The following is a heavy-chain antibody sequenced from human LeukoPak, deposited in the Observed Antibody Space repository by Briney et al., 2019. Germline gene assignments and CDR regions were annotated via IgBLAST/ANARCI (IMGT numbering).Heavy chain of an antibody. CDR3: AKDQWEWPYDGNYYYGMDV. J-gene: IGHJ6*02. CDR1: GFTFSTYS. Sequence: PGGSLRLSCAASGFTFSTYSMNWVRQAPGKGLEWVSSISSSSSYTSYADSVKGRFTISRDNAKNSLYLQMNSLRAEDTAVYYCAKDQWEWPYDGNYYYGMDVWGQGTTVTVSS. CDR2: ISSSSSYT. V-gene: IGHV3-21*04. D-gene: IGHD3-3*01.